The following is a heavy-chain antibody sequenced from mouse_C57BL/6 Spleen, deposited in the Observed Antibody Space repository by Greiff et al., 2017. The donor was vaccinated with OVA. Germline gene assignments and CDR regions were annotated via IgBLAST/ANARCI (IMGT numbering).Heavy chain of an antibody. Sequence: VKLQQPGAELVRPGSSVKLSCKASGYTFTSYWMHWVKQRPIQGLEWIGNIDPSDSETHYNQKFKDKATLTVDKSSSTAYMQLSSLTSEDSAVYYCATENYYAMDYWGQGTSVTVSS. CDR1: GYTFTSYW. V-gene: IGHV1-52*01. CDR3: ATENYYAMDY. J-gene: IGHJ4*01. CDR2: IDPSDSET.